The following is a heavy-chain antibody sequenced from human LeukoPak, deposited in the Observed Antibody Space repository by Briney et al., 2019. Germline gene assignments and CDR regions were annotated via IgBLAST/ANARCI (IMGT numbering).Heavy chain of an antibody. CDR1: GGTFSSYA. D-gene: IGHD3-9*01. V-gene: IGHV1-69*04. CDR3: ARGSYDILTGYYISIDY. Sequence: SVKVSCRASGGTFSSYAISWVRQAPGQGLEWMGRIIPILGIANYAQKFQGRVTITADKSTSTAYMELSSLRSEDTAVYYCARGSYDILTGYYISIDYWGQGTLVTVSS. J-gene: IGHJ4*02. CDR2: IIPILGIA.